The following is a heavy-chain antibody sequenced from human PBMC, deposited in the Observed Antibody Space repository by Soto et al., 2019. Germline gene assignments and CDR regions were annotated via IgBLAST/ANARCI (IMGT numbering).Heavy chain of an antibody. Sequence: ASVKVSCKASGYTFTSYAMHWVRQAPGQRLEWMGWINAGNGNTKYSQKFQGRVTITRDTSASTAYMELSSLRSEDTAVYYCARVCPEARESPNPYYYDSSGYYGSFDYWGQGTLVTVSS. CDR1: GYTFTSYA. D-gene: IGHD3-22*01. V-gene: IGHV1-3*01. J-gene: IGHJ4*02. CDR3: ARVCPEARESPNPYYYDSSGYYGSFDY. CDR2: INAGNGNT.